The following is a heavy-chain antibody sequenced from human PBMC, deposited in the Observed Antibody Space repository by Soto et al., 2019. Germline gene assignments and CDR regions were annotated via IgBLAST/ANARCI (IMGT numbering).Heavy chain of an antibody. D-gene: IGHD2-21*01. CDR2: ITYSGIT. Sequence: QVQLQESGPGLAKPSETLSLTCSVSGISVRSNYWSWIRQPPGKGLEWIGFITYSGITDYNPPLQSRVTISVDTSKNQLSLNLRSVTAADTAVYYCARAVVVVPPAGDHYYHMDVRGKGTTVTVS. CDR1: GISVRSNY. CDR3: ARAVVVVPPAGDHYYHMDV. J-gene: IGHJ6*03. V-gene: IGHV4-59*02.